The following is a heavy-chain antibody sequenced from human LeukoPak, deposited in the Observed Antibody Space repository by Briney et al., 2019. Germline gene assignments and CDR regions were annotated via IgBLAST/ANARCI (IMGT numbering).Heavy chain of an antibody. J-gene: IGHJ4*02. CDR1: GYSISSGYY. Sequence: NSSETLSLTCAVSGYSISSGYYWGWIRQPPGKGLEWIGSIYHSGSTYYNPSLKSRVTISVDTSKNQFSLKLSSVTAADTAVYHCARLGVVPAAISIDYWGQGTLVTVSS. CDR3: ARLGVVPAAISIDY. CDR2: IYHSGST. D-gene: IGHD2-2*02. V-gene: IGHV4-38-2*01.